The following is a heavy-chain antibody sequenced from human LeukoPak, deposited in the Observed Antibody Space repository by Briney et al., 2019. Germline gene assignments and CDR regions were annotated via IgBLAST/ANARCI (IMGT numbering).Heavy chain of an antibody. J-gene: IGHJ6*02. CDR3: ARDMIYCSGGSCYPIYYYYYGMDV. D-gene: IGHD2-15*01. CDR2: IYSGGST. V-gene: IGHV3-53*01. Sequence: GGSLRLSCAASGFTVSSNYMSWVRQAPWKGLEWVSVIYSGGSTYYADSVKGRFTISRDNSKNTLYLQMNSLRAEDTAVYYCARDMIYCSGGSCYPIYYYYYGMDVWGQGTTVTVSS. CDR1: GFTVSSNY.